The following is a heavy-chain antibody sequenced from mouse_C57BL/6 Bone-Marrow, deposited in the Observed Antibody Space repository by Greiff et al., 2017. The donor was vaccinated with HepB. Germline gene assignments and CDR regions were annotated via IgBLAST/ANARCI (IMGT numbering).Heavy chain of an antibody. CDR1: GYTFTSYW. J-gene: IGHJ2*01. Sequence: QVQLQQPGAELVMPGASVKLSCKASGYTFTSYWMHWVKQRPGQGLEWIGEIDPSDSYTNYNQKFKGKSTLTVDKSSSTAYMQLSSLTSEDSAVYYCARDELRGYCDYWGQGTTLTVSS. D-gene: IGHD2-12*01. CDR3: ARDELRGYCDY. V-gene: IGHV1-69*01. CDR2: IDPSDSYT.